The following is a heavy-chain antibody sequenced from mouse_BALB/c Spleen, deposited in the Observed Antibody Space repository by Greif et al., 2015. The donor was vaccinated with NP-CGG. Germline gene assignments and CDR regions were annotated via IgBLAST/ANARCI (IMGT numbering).Heavy chain of an antibody. CDR3: ASGYGNYEVWFAY. CDR2: ISSGGGST. V-gene: IGHV5-12-1*01. Sequence: EVQVVESGGGLVKPGGSLKLSCAASGFAFSSYDMSWVRQTPEKRLEWVAYISSGGGSTYYPDTVKGRFTISRDNAKNTLYLQMSSLKSEDTAMYYCASGYGNYEVWFAYWGQGTLVTVSA. D-gene: IGHD2-1*01. J-gene: IGHJ3*01. CDR1: GFAFSSYD.